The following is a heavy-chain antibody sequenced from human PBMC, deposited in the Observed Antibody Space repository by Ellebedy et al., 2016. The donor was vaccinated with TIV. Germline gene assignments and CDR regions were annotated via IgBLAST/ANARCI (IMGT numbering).Heavy chain of an antibody. D-gene: IGHD6-6*01. CDR2: VWPADSDT. V-gene: IGHV5-51*01. CDR3: ARRIVIAGRRSFDF. J-gene: IGHJ4*02. Sequence: GESLKISCEASGYTFTNYWIGWVRQIPGKGLEWMGVVWPADSDTTYSPSFQGHVRISVDKSIKTASLQWTSLKASDTAIYYCARRIVIAGRRSFDFWGQGTLVTVSS. CDR1: GYTFTNYW.